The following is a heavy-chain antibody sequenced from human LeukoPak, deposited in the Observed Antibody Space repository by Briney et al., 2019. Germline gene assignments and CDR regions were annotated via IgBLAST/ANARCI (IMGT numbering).Heavy chain of an antibody. CDR1: GFTFSNYA. J-gene: IGHJ4*02. V-gene: IGHV3-23*01. CDR3: AKGTGDEGYYFDY. CDR2: IRVSYNT. D-gene: IGHD7-27*01. Sequence: GGSLRLSSAASGFTFSNYAMNWVRQAPGKGLEWVSGIRVSYNTYYADSVKGRSTISRDNSDNTLYLQMSGLRAEDTAVYYCAKGTGDEGYYFDYWGQGTLVTVSS.